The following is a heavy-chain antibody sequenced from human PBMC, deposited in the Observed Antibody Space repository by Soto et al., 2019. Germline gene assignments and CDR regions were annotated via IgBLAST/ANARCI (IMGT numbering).Heavy chain of an antibody. J-gene: IGHJ5*02. CDR3: AREVSRGSGWYRTGWFDL. Sequence: QVQLVQSGAEVKKPGSSVKVSCKASGGTFSSYAISWVRQAPGQGLEWMGGIITIFGTANYAQKSQGRVTITAHESTSTAHMERISLRSEETAVYYCAREVSRGSGWYRTGWFDLWGQGTLVTVSS. CDR1: GGTFSSYA. CDR2: IITIFGTA. V-gene: IGHV1-69*12. D-gene: IGHD6-19*01.